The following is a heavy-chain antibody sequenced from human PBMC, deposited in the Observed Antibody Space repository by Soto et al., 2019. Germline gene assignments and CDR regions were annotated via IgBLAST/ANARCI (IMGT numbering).Heavy chain of an antibody. J-gene: IGHJ4*02. CDR2: INHSGST. CDR3: ATYTAGKPAY. Sequence: PSETLSLTCAVYGGSFSGYYWSWIRQPPGKGLEWIGEINHSGSTNYNPSLKSRVTISVDTSKNQFSLKLSSVTAADTAVYYCATYTAGKPAYWGQGTLVTVSS. CDR1: GGSFSGYY. D-gene: IGHD6-13*01. V-gene: IGHV4-34*01.